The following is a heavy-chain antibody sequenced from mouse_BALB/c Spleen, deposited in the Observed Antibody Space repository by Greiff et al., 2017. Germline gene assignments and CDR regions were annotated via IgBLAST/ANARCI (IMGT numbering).Heavy chain of an antibody. CDR2: IWAGGST. V-gene: IGHV2-9*02. J-gene: IGHJ4*01. CDR3: ARGGAMDY. Sequence: VQRVESGPGLVAPSQSLSITCTVSGFSLTSYGVHWVRQPPGKGLEWLGVIWAGGSTNYNSALMSRLSISKDNSKSQVFLKMNSLQTDDTAMYYCARGGAMDYWGQGTSVTVSS. CDR1: GFSLTSYG.